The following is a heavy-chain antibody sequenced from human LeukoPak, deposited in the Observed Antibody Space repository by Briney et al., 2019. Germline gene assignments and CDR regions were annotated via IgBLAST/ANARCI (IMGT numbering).Heavy chain of an antibody. J-gene: IGHJ4*02. CDR1: GGSISSSGYY. CDR3: ARELVVPAAVTGDY. V-gene: IGHV3-7*03. CDR2: IKQDGSEK. Sequence: ETLSLTCTVSGGSISSSGYYWGWIRQPPGKGLEWVANIKQDGSEKYYVDSVKGRFTISRDNAKNSLYLQMNSLRAEDTAVYYCARELVVPAAVTGDYWGQETLVTVSS. D-gene: IGHD2-2*01.